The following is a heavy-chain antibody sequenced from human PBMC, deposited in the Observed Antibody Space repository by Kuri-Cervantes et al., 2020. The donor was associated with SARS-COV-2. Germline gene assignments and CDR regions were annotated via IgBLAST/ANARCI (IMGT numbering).Heavy chain of an antibody. CDR1: GFTFSSYA. V-gene: IGHV3-23*01. CDR3: AKEDRAATPGYYYYGMDV. Sequence: GESLKISCAASGFTFSSYAMSWVRQAPGKGLEWVSATSGSGGSTYYADSVKGRFTISRDNSKNTLYLQMNSLRAEDTAVYYCAKEDRAATPGYYYYGMDVWGQGTTVTVSS. CDR2: TSGSGGST. J-gene: IGHJ6*02.